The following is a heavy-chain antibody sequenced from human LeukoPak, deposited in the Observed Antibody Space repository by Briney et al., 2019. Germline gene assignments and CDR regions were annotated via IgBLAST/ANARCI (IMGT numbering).Heavy chain of an antibody. CDR2: INHSGST. Sequence: SETLSLTCTVSGASISRDYWTWIRQPPGKGLEWIGEINHSGSTNYNPSLKSRVTISVDTSKNQFSLKLSSVTAADTAVYYCASYSGSYGSNWFDPWGQGTLVTVSS. V-gene: IGHV4-34*01. J-gene: IGHJ5*02. CDR3: ASYSGSYGSNWFDP. CDR1: GASISRDY. D-gene: IGHD1-26*01.